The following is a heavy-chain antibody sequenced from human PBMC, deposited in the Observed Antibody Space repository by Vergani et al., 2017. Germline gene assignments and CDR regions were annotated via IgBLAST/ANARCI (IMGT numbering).Heavy chain of an antibody. D-gene: IGHD2-2*02. V-gene: IGHV3-15*01. CDR1: GFPFSDYG. J-gene: IGHJ4*02. CDR2: IRSKNDGGTA. Sequence: VQLVESGGGEVQPGRSLRLSCSAAGFPFSDYGVHWVRQAPGKGLEWIGRIRSKNDGGTADYAAPLKGRFTISRDDSKDSAFLLVNNLKTEDTAVYFCYTDYHDYRGQGTLVTVSS. CDR3: YTDYHDY.